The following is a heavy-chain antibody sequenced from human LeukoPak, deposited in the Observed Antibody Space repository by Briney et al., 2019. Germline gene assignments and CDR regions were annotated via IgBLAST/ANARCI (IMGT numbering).Heavy chain of an antibody. Sequence: GGSLRLSCAASGFTFSSYDMHWVRQATGKGLEWVSAIGTAGDTYYPGSVKGRFTISRENAKNSLYLQMNSLRAGDTAVYYCARDPALGIAAADVAFDIWGQGTMVTVSS. V-gene: IGHV3-13*01. CDR1: GFTFSSYD. CDR3: ARDPALGIAAADVAFDI. J-gene: IGHJ3*02. D-gene: IGHD6-13*01. CDR2: IGTAGDT.